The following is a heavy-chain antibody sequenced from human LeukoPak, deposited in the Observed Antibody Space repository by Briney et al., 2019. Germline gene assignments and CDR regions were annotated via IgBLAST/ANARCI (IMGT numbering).Heavy chain of an antibody. CDR3: ARDKIAAADY. J-gene: IGHJ4*02. Sequence: PGGSLRLSCITSEFTFSTYSMNWVRQAPGKGLEWDSYISDSGSTTQYADSMKGRFTISRDNAKNSLYLQMTSLRAEDTAVYYCARDKIAAADYWGQGTLVTVSS. V-gene: IGHV3-48*01. CDR2: ISDSGSTT. D-gene: IGHD6-13*01. CDR1: EFTFSTYS.